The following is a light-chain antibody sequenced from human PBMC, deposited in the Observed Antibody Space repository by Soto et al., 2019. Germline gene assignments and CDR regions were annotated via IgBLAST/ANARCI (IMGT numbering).Light chain of an antibody. CDR1: QSVSSD. CDR3: QQYDKWPRT. J-gene: IGKJ1*01. CDR2: GAS. Sequence: EIVMTQSPATLPVSPGERATLSCRASQSVSSDLAWYQHKPGQSPRLLIYGASARATGIPDRFSGGGSGAEYTLTISSLQSEDFAVYYCQQYDKWPRTFGQGTKVDIK. V-gene: IGKV3-15*01.